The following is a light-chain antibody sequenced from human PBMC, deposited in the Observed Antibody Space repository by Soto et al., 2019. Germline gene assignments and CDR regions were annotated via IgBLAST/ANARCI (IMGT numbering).Light chain of an antibody. Sequence: EIVLTQSPGTLSLSPGERTTLSCRASQSVSSSYLAWYQQKPGQAPRLLIYAASSRATGIPDRFSGSGSVTEFTLTISRLEPEDFAVYYCQQYGSSRWTFGQGTKVEIK. J-gene: IGKJ1*01. CDR1: QSVSSSY. CDR2: AAS. CDR3: QQYGSSRWT. V-gene: IGKV3-20*01.